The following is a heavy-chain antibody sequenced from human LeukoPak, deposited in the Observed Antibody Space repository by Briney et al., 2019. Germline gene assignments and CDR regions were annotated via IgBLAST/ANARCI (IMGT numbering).Heavy chain of an antibody. CDR3: TRGSYGDYEY. Sequence: GGSLRLSCSASRFTFSSYTMNWVRQAPGKGLEWVSSIDPSSTYIYYADSVKGRFTISRDNAQNSLYLQMDSLRAEDTAVYYCTRGSYGDYEYWGQGTLVTVSS. J-gene: IGHJ4*02. CDR1: RFTFSSYT. CDR2: IDPSSTYI. V-gene: IGHV3-21*01. D-gene: IGHD4-17*01.